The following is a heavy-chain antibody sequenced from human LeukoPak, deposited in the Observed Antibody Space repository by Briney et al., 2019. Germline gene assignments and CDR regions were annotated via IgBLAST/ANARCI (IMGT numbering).Heavy chain of an antibody. V-gene: IGHV3-11*01. CDR1: GFTFSDYY. CDR2: IGSSGSGTTI. J-gene: IGHJ1*01. CDR3: AKTRQSGSGYFQH. Sequence: GGSLRLSCAASGFTFSDYYMSWIRQAPGKGLEWVSHIGSSGSGTTIYYADSVKGRFTISRDNAKNSLYLQLNSLRAEDTAVYYCAKTRQSGSGYFQHWGQGALVTVSS. D-gene: IGHD3-10*01.